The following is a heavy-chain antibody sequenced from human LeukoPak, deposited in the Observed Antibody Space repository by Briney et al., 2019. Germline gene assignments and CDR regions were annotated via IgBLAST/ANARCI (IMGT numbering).Heavy chain of an antibody. J-gene: IGHJ4*02. V-gene: IGHV4-34*01. CDR1: GGSFSGYY. D-gene: IGHD2-2*01. CDR3: ARDPLLSYQPGGY. CDR2: INHSGST. Sequence: PSETLSLTCAVYGGSFSGYYWSWIRKPPGKGLEWIGEINHSGSTNYNPSLKSRVTISVDTSKNQFSLKLSSVTAADTAVYYCARDPLLSYQPGGYWGQGTLVTVSS.